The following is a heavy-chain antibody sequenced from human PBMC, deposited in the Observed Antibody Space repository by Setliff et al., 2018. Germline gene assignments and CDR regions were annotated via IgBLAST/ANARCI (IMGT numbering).Heavy chain of an antibody. V-gene: IGHV4-39*07. CDR1: GVSIRIPSYY. CDR2: VHYSGRS. J-gene: IGHJ4*02. Sequence: KPSETLSLTCTVSGVSIRIPSYYWDWIRQPPGKGLEWIGSVHYSGRSYYNPSLKSRVTISLDTAKNQFSLILNSVTAADTAVYYCAAPASYDTGDYSPRFDYWGRGTLVTVSS. D-gene: IGHD3-22*01. CDR3: AAPASYDTGDYSPRFDY.